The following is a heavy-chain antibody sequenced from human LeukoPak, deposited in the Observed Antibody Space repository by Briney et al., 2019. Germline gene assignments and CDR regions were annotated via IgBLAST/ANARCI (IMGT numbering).Heavy chain of an antibody. V-gene: IGHV4-38-2*01. D-gene: IGHD1-1*01. J-gene: IGHJ4*02. CDR2: IYYSRTT. CDR1: GYPIGSGYF. Sequence: SETLSLTCGVSGYPIGSGYFWGWIRQPPGKGLEWIATIYYSRTTYYNPSLKSRITISMDTSKNQFSLKLTSVTAADTALYYCARHGNYNWNDGRTFDYWGQGALVTVSS. CDR3: ARHGNYNWNDGRTFDY.